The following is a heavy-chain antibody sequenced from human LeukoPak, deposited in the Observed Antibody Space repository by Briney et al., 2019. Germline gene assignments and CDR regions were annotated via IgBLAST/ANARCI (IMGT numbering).Heavy chain of an antibody. V-gene: IGHV1-2*06. J-gene: IGHJ2*01. Sequence: GASVKVSCKASGYTFTGYYMHWVRQAPGQGLEWMGRINPNSGGTNYAQKFQGRVTMTRDTSISTAYMELSRLRSDDTAVYYCARDPPGHWYFDPWGRGTLVTVSS. CDR2: INPNSGGT. CDR3: ARDPPGHWYFDP. CDR1: GYTFTGYY.